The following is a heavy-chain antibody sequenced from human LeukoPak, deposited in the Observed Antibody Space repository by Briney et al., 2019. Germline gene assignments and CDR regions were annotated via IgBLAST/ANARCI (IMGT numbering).Heavy chain of an antibody. Sequence: GESLKISCKGSGYSFATYWIGWVRQVPGKGLEWMGIIYPGDSDTRYSPSFQGQLTTSADNSINSPYLHWSSLKASDTAIYYCAIWRRVGYSSDKRFDFWGQGTLVTVSS. D-gene: IGHD3-16*02. J-gene: IGHJ4*02. CDR2: IYPGDSDT. V-gene: IGHV5-51*01. CDR3: AIWRRVGYSSDKRFDF. CDR1: GYSFATYW.